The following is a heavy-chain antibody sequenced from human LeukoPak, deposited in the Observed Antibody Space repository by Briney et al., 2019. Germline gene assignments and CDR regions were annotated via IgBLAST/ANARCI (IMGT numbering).Heavy chain of an antibody. CDR3: ARGDGDYGIDI. Sequence: SETLSLTCTVSGGSISSYYWSWIRQPPGKGLEWIGYVYYSGSTNYKPSLKSRVTISVDTSKNHFSLKLSSVTAADTAVYYCARGDGDYGIDIWGQGTLVTVSS. V-gene: IGHV4-59*01. D-gene: IGHD4-17*01. CDR1: GGSISSYY. J-gene: IGHJ3*02. CDR2: VYYSGST.